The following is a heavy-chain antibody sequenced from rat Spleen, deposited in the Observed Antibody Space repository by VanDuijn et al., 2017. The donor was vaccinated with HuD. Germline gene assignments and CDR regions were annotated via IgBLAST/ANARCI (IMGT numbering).Heavy chain of an antibody. J-gene: IGHJ1*01. CDR3: TREGGSPYWYFDF. CDR2: ISYNGGST. V-gene: IGHV5-20*01. Sequence: EVQVVESGGDLVQPGRSMKLSCAASGFTFNNYDLAWVCQAPKKGLEWVAYISYNGGSTYYRDSVKGRFTISRDNAKSTLYLQMDSLRSVDTATYYCTREGGSPYWYFDFWGPGTMVTVSS. D-gene: IGHD5-1*01. CDR1: GFTFNNYD.